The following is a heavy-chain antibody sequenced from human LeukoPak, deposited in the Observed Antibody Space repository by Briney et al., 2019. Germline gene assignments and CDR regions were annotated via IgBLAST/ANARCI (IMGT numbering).Heavy chain of an antibody. V-gene: IGHV3-30*02. Sequence: GGSLRLSCAASGFTFSSYGMHWVRQAPGKGLEWVAFIRYDGSNKYYADSVKGRFTISRDNAKNPLYLQMNSLRAEDTAVYYCARDYGGSSPFDYWGQGTLVTVSS. D-gene: IGHD4-23*01. CDR1: GFTFSSYG. CDR2: IRYDGSNK. J-gene: IGHJ4*02. CDR3: ARDYGGSSPFDY.